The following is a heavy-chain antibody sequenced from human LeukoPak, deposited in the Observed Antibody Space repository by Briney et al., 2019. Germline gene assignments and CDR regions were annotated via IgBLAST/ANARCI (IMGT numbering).Heavy chain of an antibody. J-gene: IGHJ4*02. CDR1: GFAFNTYS. V-gene: IGHV3-48*01. Sequence: GGSLRLSCAASGFAFNTYSMNWVRQAPGKGLEWVSYIRSDSTIINYAESVKGRFTISRDNAKNSLYLQMNSLRAEDTAVYFCARVQAGKWDFDFWGQGTLVTVFS. CDR2: IRSDSTII. CDR3: ARVQAGKWDFDF. D-gene: IGHD2-8*01.